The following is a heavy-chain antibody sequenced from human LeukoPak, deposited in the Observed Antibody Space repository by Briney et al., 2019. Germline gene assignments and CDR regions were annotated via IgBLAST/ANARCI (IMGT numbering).Heavy chain of an antibody. CDR3: AKDLLWFGEFGAFDI. CDR2: IWYDGSNK. Sequence: PGGSLRLSCAASGFTFSNYGMHWVRQAPGKGLEWVAVIWYDGSNKYYADSVKGRFTIPRDNSKNTLYLQMNSLRAEDTAVYYCAKDLLWFGEFGAFDIWGQGTMVTVSS. CDR1: GFTFSNYG. J-gene: IGHJ3*02. V-gene: IGHV3-33*06. D-gene: IGHD3-10*01.